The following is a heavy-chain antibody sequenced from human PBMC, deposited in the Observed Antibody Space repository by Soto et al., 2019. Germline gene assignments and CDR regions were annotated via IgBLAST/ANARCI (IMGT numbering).Heavy chain of an antibody. CDR3: ARQGYCTNGVCYYGMDV. J-gene: IGHJ6*02. V-gene: IGHV4-4*02. Sequence: SENLSISCAVSGGSISSSNWWSWVRQPPGKGLEWIGEIYHSGSTNYNPSLKSRVTISVDKSKNQFSLKLSSVTAADTAVYYCARQGYCTNGVCYYGMDVWXQGTTVT. CDR2: IYHSGST. CDR1: GGSISSSNW. D-gene: IGHD2-8*01.